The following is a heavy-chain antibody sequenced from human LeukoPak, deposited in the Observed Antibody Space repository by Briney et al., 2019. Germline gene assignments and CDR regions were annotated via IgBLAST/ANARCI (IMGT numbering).Heavy chain of an antibody. CDR1: GYSFTSYW. D-gene: IGHD2-2*01. Sequence: GESLKISCKGSGYSFTSYWIGWVRQMPGKGLEWMGIIYPGDSDTRYSPSFQGQVTISADKSISTAYLQWSSLKASDTAMYYCARHHCSSTSCYYYYYYMDVWGKGTTVTVSS. CDR2: IYPGDSDT. CDR3: ARHHCSSTSCYYYYYYMDV. V-gene: IGHV5-51*01. J-gene: IGHJ6*03.